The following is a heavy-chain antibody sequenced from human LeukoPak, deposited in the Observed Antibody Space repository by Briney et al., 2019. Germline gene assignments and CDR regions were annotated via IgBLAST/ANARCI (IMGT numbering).Heavy chain of an antibody. Sequence: ASVKVSCKASGYTFTSYAMHWVRQAPGQRVEWMGWINAGNGNTKYSQKFQGRVTITRDTSASTAYMELSSLRSEDTAVYYGARVQSAYCSSTSCYGGYLDYWGQGTLVTVSS. J-gene: IGHJ4*02. V-gene: IGHV1-3*01. D-gene: IGHD2-2*01. CDR3: ARVQSAYCSSTSCYGGYLDY. CDR1: GYTFTSYA. CDR2: INAGNGNT.